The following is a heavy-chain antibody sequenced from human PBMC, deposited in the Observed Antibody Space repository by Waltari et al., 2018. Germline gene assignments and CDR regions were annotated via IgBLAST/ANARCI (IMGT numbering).Heavy chain of an antibody. CDR2: ISGSRGST. CDR3: ANPVTPMKY. D-gene: IGHD2-15*01. J-gene: IGHJ1*01. V-gene: IGHV3-23*04. CDR1: GFPFSHYT. Sequence: EVQLVESGGGVVQPGGYLRLSWAAAGFPFSHYTMSWVRQAPGKGREWVSAISGSRGSTYYAASVKGRFTLSRDNSQNTLYLQMNRLRAADTAVSSCANPVTPMKYRGQGTLVTVSS.